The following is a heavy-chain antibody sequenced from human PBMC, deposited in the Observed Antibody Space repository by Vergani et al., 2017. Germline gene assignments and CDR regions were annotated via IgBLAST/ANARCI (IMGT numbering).Heavy chain of an antibody. CDR3: ARSGRAAHDLNWFDP. V-gene: IGHV4-59*01. D-gene: IGHD3-10*01. CDR2: IYYSGGT. J-gene: IGHJ5*02. CDR1: GGSISSYY. Sequence: QVQLQESGPGLVKPSETLSLTCTVSGGSISSYYWSWIRQPPGKGLEWIGYIYYSGGTNYNPSLKSRVTISVDTSKNQFSLKLSSVTAADTAVYYCARSGRAAHDLNWFDPWGQGTLVTVSS.